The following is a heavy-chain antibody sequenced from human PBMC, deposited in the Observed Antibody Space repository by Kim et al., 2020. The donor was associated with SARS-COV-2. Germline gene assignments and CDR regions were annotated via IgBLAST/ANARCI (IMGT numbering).Heavy chain of an antibody. D-gene: IGHD6-13*01. J-gene: IGHJ6*02. CDR3: AKDHPYSSRKTPNYYYYGMDV. CDR1: GFTFSSYG. V-gene: IGHV3-30*18. Sequence: GGSLRLSCAASGFTFSSYGMHWVRQAPGKGLEWVAVISYDGSNKYYADSVKGRFTISRDNSKNTLYLQMNSLRAEDTAVYYCAKDHPYSSRKTPNYYYYGMDVWGQGTTVTVSS. CDR2: ISYDGSNK.